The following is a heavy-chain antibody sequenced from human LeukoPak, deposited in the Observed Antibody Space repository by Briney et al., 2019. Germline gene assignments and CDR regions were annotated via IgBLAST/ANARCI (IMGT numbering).Heavy chain of an antibody. V-gene: IGHV3-11*04. J-gene: IGHJ4*02. CDR3: GRGHWGLDY. CDR2: ISQTGDDT. Sequence: GGSLRLSCAASGFTFSDYYMSWIRQAPGKGLEWVSYISQTGDDTYYVDSVKGRFTISRDNAKNSLYLQMNSLRAEDTAIYYCGRGHWGLDYWGQGTLVTVSS. CDR1: GFTFSDYY. D-gene: IGHD7-27*01.